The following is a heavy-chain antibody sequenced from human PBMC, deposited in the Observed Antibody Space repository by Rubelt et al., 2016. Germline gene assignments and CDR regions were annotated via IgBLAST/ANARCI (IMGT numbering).Heavy chain of an antibody. CDR3: ARRCSRGTCYNACDI. D-gene: IGHD2-15*01. CDR2: IYWADDK. V-gene: IGHV2-5*02. CDR1: GFSLTTGGVG. J-gene: IGHJ3*02. Sequence: QITLKESGPTLVKPTQTLTLTCTFSGFSLTTGGVGVGWIRQPPGKALEWLALIYWADDKRYSPSLKSRLTISKDTSKNQVVLTMTNGDPGDTATYYCARRCSRGTCYNACDIWGQGTMGTVSS.